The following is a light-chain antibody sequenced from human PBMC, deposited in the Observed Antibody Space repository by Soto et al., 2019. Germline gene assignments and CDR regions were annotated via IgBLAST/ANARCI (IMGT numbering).Light chain of an antibody. Sequence: EIVLTQSPGTLSLSPGERATLSFRASQSVSSSYLAWYQQKPGQAPRLLIYAASRRATGIPDRFSGSGSGTDFTLTISRLEPEDFAVYYCQQYGSSSWTFGQGTKVDIK. CDR2: AAS. V-gene: IGKV3-20*01. CDR1: QSVSSSY. CDR3: QQYGSSSWT. J-gene: IGKJ1*01.